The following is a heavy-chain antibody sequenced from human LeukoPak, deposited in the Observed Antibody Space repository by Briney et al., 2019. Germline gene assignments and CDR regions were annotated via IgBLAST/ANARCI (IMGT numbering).Heavy chain of an antibody. CDR3: TTATTVTTWYYYYYMDV. D-gene: IGHD4-17*01. J-gene: IGHJ6*03. CDR2: IKSKTDGGTT. Sequence: KPGGSLRLSCAASGFTFSNAWMSWVRQAPGKGLEWVGRIKSKTDGGTTDYAAPVKGRFTISRDDSKNTLYLQMNSLKTEDTAVYYCTTATTVTTWYYYYYMDVWGKGTTVTVSS. CDR1: GFTFSNAW. V-gene: IGHV3-15*01.